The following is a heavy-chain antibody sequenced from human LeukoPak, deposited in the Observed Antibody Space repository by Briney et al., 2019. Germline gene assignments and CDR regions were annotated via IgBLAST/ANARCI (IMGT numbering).Heavy chain of an antibody. J-gene: IGHJ3*01. D-gene: IGHD3-9*01. CDR2: ISGSNTI. CDR1: GFTFSSYA. CDR3: ASIDSNDAFDV. V-gene: IGHV3-48*02. Sequence: GGSLRLSCVASGFTFSSYAMNWVRQAPGKGLEWVSYISGSNTIFYADSVKGRFTISRDNAKNSLYLQMNSLRDEDTAVYYCASIDSNDAFDVWGQGTMVTVSS.